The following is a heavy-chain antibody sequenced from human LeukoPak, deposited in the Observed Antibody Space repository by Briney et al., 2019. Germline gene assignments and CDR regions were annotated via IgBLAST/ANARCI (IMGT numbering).Heavy chain of an antibody. CDR3: ARGQYYGMDV. J-gene: IGHJ6*02. CDR1: GFTFSSYW. V-gene: IGHV3-74*01. CDR2: INSDGSIS. Sequence: GGSLRLSCAASGFTFSSYWMHWVRQAPGKGLVWVSWINSDGSISTYADSVKGRFTISRDNAKNTLYLQMNSLRAEDTAVYYCARGQYYGMDVWGQGTTVIVSS.